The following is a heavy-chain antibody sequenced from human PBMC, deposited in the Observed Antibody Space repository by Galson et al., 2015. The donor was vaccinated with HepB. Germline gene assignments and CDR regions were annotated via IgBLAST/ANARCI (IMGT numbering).Heavy chain of an antibody. CDR3: AREGAAAVGAFDI. V-gene: IGHV1-3*01. J-gene: IGHJ3*02. CDR1: GYTFTSYA. Sequence: SVKVSCKASGYTFTSYAMHWVRQAPGQRLEWMGWINAGNGNTKYSQKFQGRVTITRDTSTSTVYMELSSLRSEDTAVYYCAREGAAAVGAFDIWGQGTMVTVSS. CDR2: INAGNGNT. D-gene: IGHD6-13*01.